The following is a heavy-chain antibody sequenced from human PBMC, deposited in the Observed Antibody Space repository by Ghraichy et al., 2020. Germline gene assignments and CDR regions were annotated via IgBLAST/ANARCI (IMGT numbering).Heavy chain of an antibody. J-gene: IGHJ4*02. V-gene: IGHV3-21*06. CDR3: AAGRRQLDF. CDR2: FTDSNYI. D-gene: IGHD6-6*01. Sequence: GESLNISCAASGFIVSHYTWNWVRQAPGKGLEWVASFTDSNYIYYSDSMRDRVTISRDNADSSVSLQMSSLRPDDTAIYFCAAGRRQLDFWGQGTLVTVSS. CDR1: GFIVSHYT.